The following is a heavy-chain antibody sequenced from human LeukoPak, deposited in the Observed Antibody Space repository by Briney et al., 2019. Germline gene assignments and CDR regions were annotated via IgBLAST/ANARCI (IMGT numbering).Heavy chain of an antibody. V-gene: IGHV4-34*01. CDR3: ARGPNYYDSSGYSDY. Sequence: SETLSLTCAVYGGSFSGYYWSWIRQPPGKGLEWIGGINHSGSTNYNPSPKSRVTISVDTSKNQFSLKLSSVTAADTAVYYCARGPNYYDSSGYSDYWGQGTLVTVSS. CDR2: INHSGST. CDR1: GGSFSGYY. D-gene: IGHD3-22*01. J-gene: IGHJ4*02.